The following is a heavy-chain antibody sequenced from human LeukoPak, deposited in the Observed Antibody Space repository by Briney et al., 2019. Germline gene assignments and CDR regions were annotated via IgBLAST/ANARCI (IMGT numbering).Heavy chain of an antibody. V-gene: IGHV3-7*01. CDR2: IKHDGSEK. CDR1: GFPFDRYW. Sequence: GGSLRLSCVASGFPFDRYWMSWVRQAPGKGLEWVANIKHDGSEKNFVDSVKGRFTISRDNAENSLFLQMNSLRADDTAVYFCARQPIYEAYFDFWGQGTLVAVSS. CDR3: ARQPIYEAYFDF. D-gene: IGHD3-16*01. J-gene: IGHJ4*02.